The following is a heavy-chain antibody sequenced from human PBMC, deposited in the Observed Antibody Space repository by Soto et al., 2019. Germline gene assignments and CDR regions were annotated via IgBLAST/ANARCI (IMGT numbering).Heavy chain of an antibody. V-gene: IGHV3-66*01. CDR1: GFTVSSNY. J-gene: IGHJ6*03. CDR3: ARVSFSNYYDYYYMDV. Sequence: EVQLVESGGGLVQPGGSLRLSCVASGFTVSSNYMSWVRQAPGKGLEWVSVIYSGGSTYYADSVKGRFTISRDNSKNTLYLQMNSLRAEDTAVYYCARVSFSNYYDYYYMDVWGKGTTVTVSS. D-gene: IGHD4-4*01. CDR2: IYSGGST.